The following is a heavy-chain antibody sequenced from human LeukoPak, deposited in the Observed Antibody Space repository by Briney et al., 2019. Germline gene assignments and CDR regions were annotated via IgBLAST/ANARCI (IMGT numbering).Heavy chain of an antibody. Sequence: PGGSLRLSCAASGFTFSSYGMHWVRQAPGKGLEWVAVIWYDGSNKYYADSVKGRSTISRDNSKSTLHLQMNSLRAEDTAVYYCAKGGIVVVEAARPNDYWGQGTLVIVSS. D-gene: IGHD2-15*01. CDR2: IWYDGSNK. CDR1: GFTFSSYG. J-gene: IGHJ4*02. CDR3: AKGGIVVVEAARPNDY. V-gene: IGHV3-33*06.